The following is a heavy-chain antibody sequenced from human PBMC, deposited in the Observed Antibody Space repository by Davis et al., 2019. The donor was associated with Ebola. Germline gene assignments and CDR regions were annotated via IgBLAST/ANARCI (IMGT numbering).Heavy chain of an antibody. J-gene: IGHJ4*02. V-gene: IGHV4-31*03. CDR2: IYYSGST. D-gene: IGHD5-24*01. CDR1: GGSISSGGYY. CDR3: ARATMATINN. Sequence: SETLSLTCTVSGGSISSGGYYWSWIRQHPGKGLEWIGYIYYSGSTYYNPSLKSRVTISVDTSKNQFSLKLSSVTAADTAVYYCARATMATINNWGQGTLVTVSS.